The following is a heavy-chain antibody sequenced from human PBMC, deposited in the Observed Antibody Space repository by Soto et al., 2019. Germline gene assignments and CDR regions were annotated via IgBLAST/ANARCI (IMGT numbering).Heavy chain of an antibody. J-gene: IGHJ6*02. Sequence: ASVKVSCKASGYTFTSYGISWVRQAPGQGLEWMGWISAYNGNTNYAQKLQGRVTMTTDTSTSTAYMELRSLRSDDTAVYYCARLPDATDYDFWSGYYKPTDYYCGMDVWGQGTTVTVSS. CDR2: ISAYNGNT. CDR1: GYTFTSYG. D-gene: IGHD3-3*01. V-gene: IGHV1-18*04. CDR3: ARLPDATDYDFWSGYYKPTDYYCGMDV.